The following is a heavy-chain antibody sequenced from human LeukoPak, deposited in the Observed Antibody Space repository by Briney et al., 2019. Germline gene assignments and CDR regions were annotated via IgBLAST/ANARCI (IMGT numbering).Heavy chain of an antibody. CDR3: ARVAYSGYDSIY. J-gene: IGHJ4*01. Sequence: SETLSLTCTVSGGSVGSTTYYWGWIRQPPGKGLEWIGHIDYRGTTYYNPSPKSRVAISADTSKNQFSLKLSSVTAADTAVYYCARVAYSGYDSIYRGQGTLVTVSS. D-gene: IGHD5-12*01. V-gene: IGHV4-39*01. CDR1: GGSVGSTTYY. CDR2: IDYRGTT.